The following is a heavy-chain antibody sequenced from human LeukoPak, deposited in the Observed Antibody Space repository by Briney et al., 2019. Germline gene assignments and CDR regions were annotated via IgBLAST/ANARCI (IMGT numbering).Heavy chain of an antibody. V-gene: IGHV1-2*02. Sequence: GASVKVSCKASGYTFTGYYMHWVRQAPGQGLEWMGWINPDSGGTNFAQKFRGRVTMTRDTSISTAYMELSRLRSDDTAVYYCGRDLRDSLDYWGQGTLVTVSS. CDR3: GRDLRDSLDY. J-gene: IGHJ4*02. CDR1: GYTFTGYY. CDR2: INPDSGGT.